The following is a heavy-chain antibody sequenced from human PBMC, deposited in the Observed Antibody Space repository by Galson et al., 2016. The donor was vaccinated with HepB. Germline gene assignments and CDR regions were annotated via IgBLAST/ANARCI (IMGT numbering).Heavy chain of an antibody. CDR2: IIPIFGTT. CDR1: GGTFSSYA. V-gene: IGHV1-69*06. J-gene: IGHJ6*02. CDR3: ARTHYDCSNNNCYLPDYYYYGMDV. D-gene: IGHD2-2*01. Sequence: SVKVSCKASGGTFSSYAISWVRQAPGQGLEWMGGIIPIFGTTNYAQKFQGRVTITADKSTSTAYMELTSLRSEDTAVYYRARTHYDCSNNNCYLPDYYYYGMDVWGQGTTVTVSS.